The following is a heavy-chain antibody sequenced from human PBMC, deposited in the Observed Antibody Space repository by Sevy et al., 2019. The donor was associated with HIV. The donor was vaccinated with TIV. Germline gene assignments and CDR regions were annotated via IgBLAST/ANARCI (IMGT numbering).Heavy chain of an antibody. V-gene: IGHV3-7*03. CDR2: IKQDGSEK. D-gene: IGHD6-13*01. CDR3: ASGSSSWIDAFDI. J-gene: IGHJ3*02. CDR1: GFTFSSYW. Sequence: GGSLRLSCAASGFTFSSYWMSWVRQAPGKGLERVANIKQDGSEKYYVDSVKGRFTISRDNAKNSLYLQMNSLRAEDTAVYYCASGSSSWIDAFDIWGQGTMVTVSS.